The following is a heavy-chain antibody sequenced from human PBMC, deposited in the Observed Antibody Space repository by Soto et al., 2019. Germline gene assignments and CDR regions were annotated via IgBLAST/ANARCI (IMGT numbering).Heavy chain of an antibody. D-gene: IGHD1-7*01. CDR2: IYHSGTT. V-gene: IGHV4-38-2*01. CDR3: AGYNWNYYFDP. J-gene: IGHJ5*02. Sequence: PSETLSLTCAVSGFSISTGYYWGWIRQPPGKGLEWIATIYHSGTTYSNPSLKSRVTISVHTSKRQFSLNLNSMTAADTAVYYCAGYNWNYYFDPWGQGTLVTVAS. CDR1: GFSISTGYY.